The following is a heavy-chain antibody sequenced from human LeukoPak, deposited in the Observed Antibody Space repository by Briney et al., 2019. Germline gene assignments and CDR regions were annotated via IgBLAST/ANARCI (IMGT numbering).Heavy chain of an antibody. J-gene: IGHJ6*02. CDR2: INTNTGNP. CDR1: GYTFTSYA. D-gene: IGHD6-13*01. CDR3: AREAPNSSSWFPHYYYYYGIDV. V-gene: IGHV7-4-1*02. Sequence: ASVKVSCKASGYTFTSYAMNWVRQAPGQGLEWMGWINTNTGNPTYAQGFTGRFVFSLDTSVSTAYLQISSLKAEDTAVYYCAREAPNSSSWFPHYYYYYGIDVWGQGTTVTVSS.